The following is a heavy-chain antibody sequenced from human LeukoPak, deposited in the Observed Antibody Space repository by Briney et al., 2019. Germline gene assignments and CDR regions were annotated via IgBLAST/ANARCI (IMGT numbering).Heavy chain of an antibody. Sequence: PSQTLSLTCTVSGGSISSGDYYWSWIRQPPGKGLEWIGYIYYSGSTYYNPSLKSRVTISVDKSKNQFSLKLSSVTAADTAVYYCARGRKIAVAALSYFDYWGQGTLVTVSS. J-gene: IGHJ4*02. CDR3: ARGRKIAVAALSYFDY. CDR2: IYYSGST. V-gene: IGHV4-30-4*01. D-gene: IGHD6-19*01. CDR1: GGSISSGDYY.